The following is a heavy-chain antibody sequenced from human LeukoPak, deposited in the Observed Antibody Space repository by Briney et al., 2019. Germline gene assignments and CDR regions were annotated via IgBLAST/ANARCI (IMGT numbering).Heavy chain of an antibody. Sequence: SETLSLTCTVSGGSISSGGYYWSWIRQHPGKGLEWIGYIHYSGSTYYNPSLESRVTISVDTSKNQFSLKLSSVTAADTAVYYCARTRGYSGYEDFDYWGQGTLVTVSS. D-gene: IGHD5-12*01. CDR3: ARTRGYSGYEDFDY. CDR1: GGSISSGGYY. CDR2: IHYSGST. V-gene: IGHV4-31*03. J-gene: IGHJ4*02.